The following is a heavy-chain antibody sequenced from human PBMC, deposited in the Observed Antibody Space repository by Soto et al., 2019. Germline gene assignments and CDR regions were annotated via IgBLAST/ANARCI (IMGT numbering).Heavy chain of an antibody. D-gene: IGHD6-19*01. CDR1: GVTLAGSA. V-gene: IGHV3-9*01. CDR3: AKDQMQQWALGAFDI. Sequence: EVQLVESGGGLVQPGGSLRLSCAASGVTLAGSAMNWVRQAPGKGLEWVAGISWHSGTIAYAASVKGRFTISRDDAKNSLYLQMNSLRPEDTAFYFCAKDQMQQWALGAFDIWGQGTMVTVSS. J-gene: IGHJ3*02. CDR2: ISWHSGTI.